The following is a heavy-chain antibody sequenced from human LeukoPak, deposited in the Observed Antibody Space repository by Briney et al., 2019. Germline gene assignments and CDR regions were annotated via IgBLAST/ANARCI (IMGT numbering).Heavy chain of an antibody. CDR1: GGSLSGYY. CDR2: INHSGST. CDR3: ARGPRRGFGMDV. V-gene: IGHV4-34*01. J-gene: IGHJ6*02. D-gene: IGHD1-14*01. Sequence: SETLSLTCAVYGGSLSGYYWSWIRQPPGKGLEWIGEINHSGSTNYNPPLKRRVTISVDTSKNQFSLKLSSVTAADTAVYYCARGPRRGFGMDVWGQGTTVTVSS.